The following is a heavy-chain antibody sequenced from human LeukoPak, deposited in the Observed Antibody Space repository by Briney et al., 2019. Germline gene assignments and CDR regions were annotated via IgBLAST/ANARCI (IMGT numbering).Heavy chain of an antibody. CDR2: IYYSGST. V-gene: IGHV4-39*01. CDR3: ARFGGYDFWSGYDAFDI. D-gene: IGHD3-3*01. J-gene: IGHJ3*02. Sequence: SETLSLTCTVSGGSISSSSYYWGWIRQPPGKGLEWIGSIYYSGSTYYNPSLKSRVTISVDTSKNQFSLKLSSVTAADTAVYYCARFGGYDFWSGYDAFDIWGQGTMVTVSS. CDR1: GGSISSSSYY.